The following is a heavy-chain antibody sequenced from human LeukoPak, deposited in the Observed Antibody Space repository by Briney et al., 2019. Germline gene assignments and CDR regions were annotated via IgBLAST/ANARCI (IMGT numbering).Heavy chain of an antibody. V-gene: IGHV5-51*01. D-gene: IGHD2-8*01. CDR3: AKLGYCTNGICYSLDY. J-gene: IGHJ4*02. Sequence: GESLKISCKGSGYSFTSYWIGWVRQMPGKGLEWMGLIYPGDSDTRYSPSFQGQVTISADKSISTAYLQWRSLQASDSAMYYCAKLGYCTNGICYSLDYWGQGTLVTVSS. CDR1: GYSFTSYW. CDR2: IYPGDSDT.